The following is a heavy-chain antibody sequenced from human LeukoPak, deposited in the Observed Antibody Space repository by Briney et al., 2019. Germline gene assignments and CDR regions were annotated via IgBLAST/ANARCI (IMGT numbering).Heavy chain of an antibody. CDR1: RFTFSGYA. Sequence: PGGSLRLSCAASRFTFSGYAMSWVRQAPGKGLEWVSSITGRGDTTYYADSVKGRFTISRDNSKNTLYLQMNSLRAEDTAVYYCAKARGYCSGGSCYSGFDYWGQGTLATVSS. V-gene: IGHV3-23*01. J-gene: IGHJ4*02. D-gene: IGHD2-15*01. CDR3: AKARGYCSGGSCYSGFDY. CDR2: ITGRGDTT.